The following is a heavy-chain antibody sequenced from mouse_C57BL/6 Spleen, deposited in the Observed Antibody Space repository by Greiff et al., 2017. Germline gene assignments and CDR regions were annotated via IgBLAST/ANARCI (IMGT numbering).Heavy chain of an antibody. D-gene: IGHD2-3*01. CDR1: GYSFTDYY. CDR2: IHPTNGTT. J-gene: IGHJ1*01. V-gene: IGHV1-39*01. CDR3: ASDMTIDVEDFDY. Sequence: EVQLQQSGPELVKPGASVKMSCKASGYSFTDYYMHWVKQRTGQSLEWIGVIHPTNGTTNYNQKFKGKATLTVDQSSRTAYMQLTSLTSEVSAVDCCASDMTIDVEDFDYWGPGTTVTVSS.